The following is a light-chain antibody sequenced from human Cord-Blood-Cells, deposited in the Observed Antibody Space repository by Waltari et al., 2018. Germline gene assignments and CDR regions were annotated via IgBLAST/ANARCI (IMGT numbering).Light chain of an antibody. J-gene: IGKJ4*01. V-gene: IGKV1-39*01. CDR3: QQSYSTT. Sequence: DIQMPQPPSSLSASVGDRATITCRASESISSYLNWYQQKPGKAPKLLIYAASSLQSGVPSRFSGSGSGTDFTLTISSLQPEDFATYYCQQSYSTTFGGGTKVEIK. CDR1: ESISSY. CDR2: AAS.